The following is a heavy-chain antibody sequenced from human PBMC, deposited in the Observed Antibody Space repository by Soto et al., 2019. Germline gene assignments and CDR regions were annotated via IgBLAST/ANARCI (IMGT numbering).Heavy chain of an antibody. J-gene: IGHJ4*02. CDR2: MNPNSGNT. V-gene: IGHV1-8*01. CDR3: ARVVGKKMATIWVYYFDY. Sequence: ASVKVSCKASGYSFTSYDINWVRQATGQGLEWMGWMNPNSGNTGYAQKFQGRVTMTRNTSISTAYMELSSLRSEDTAVYYCARVVGKKMATIWVYYFDYWGQGTLVTV. D-gene: IGHD5-12*01. CDR1: GYSFTSYD.